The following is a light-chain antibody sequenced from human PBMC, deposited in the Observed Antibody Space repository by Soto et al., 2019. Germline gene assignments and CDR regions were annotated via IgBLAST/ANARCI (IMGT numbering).Light chain of an antibody. Sequence: SYELTQPPSVSVSPGQTASITCSGDKLGDKYACWYQQKPGQSPVLVIYQDSKRPSGIPERFSGSNSGNTATLTISGTQAMDEADYYCQAWDSSFVVFGGGTNSPS. CDR3: QAWDSSFVV. V-gene: IGLV3-1*01. J-gene: IGLJ2*01. CDR2: QDS. CDR1: KLGDKY.